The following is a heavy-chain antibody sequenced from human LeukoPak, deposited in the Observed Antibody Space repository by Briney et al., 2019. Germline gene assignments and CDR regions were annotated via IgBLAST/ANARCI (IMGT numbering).Heavy chain of an antibody. CDR3: ARQQVYYDSSGYYYVPYYFDY. V-gene: IGHV4-34*01. Sequence: PSETLSLTCAVYGGSFSGYYWSWIRQPPGKGLEWIGEINHSGSTNYNPSLKSRVTISVDTSKNQFSLKLSSVTAADTAVYYCARQQVYYDSSGYYYVPYYFDYWGQGTLVTVSP. CDR2: INHSGST. D-gene: IGHD3-22*01. J-gene: IGHJ4*02. CDR1: GGSFSGYY.